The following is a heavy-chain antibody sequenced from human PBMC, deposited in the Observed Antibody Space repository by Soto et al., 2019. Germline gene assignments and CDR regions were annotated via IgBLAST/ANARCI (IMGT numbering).Heavy chain of an antibody. D-gene: IGHD2-2*01. CDR1: GYTFTGYY. J-gene: IGHJ6*02. V-gene: IGHV1-2*04. Sequence: ASVKVSCKASGYTFTGYYMHWVRQAPGQGLEWMGWINPNSGGTNYAQKFQGWVTMTRDTSISTAYMELSRLRSDDTAVYYCAAGLVVVPAAPYYYYGMDVWGQGTTVTVSS. CDR3: AAGLVVVPAAPYYYYGMDV. CDR2: INPNSGGT.